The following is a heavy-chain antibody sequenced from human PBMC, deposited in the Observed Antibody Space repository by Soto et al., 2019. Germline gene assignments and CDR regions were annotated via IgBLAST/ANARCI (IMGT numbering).Heavy chain of an antibody. CDR3: ARTYRSSWSHFDY. V-gene: IGHV4-34*01. J-gene: IGHJ4*02. CDR2: INQSGST. CDR1: GGSFSGYY. D-gene: IGHD6-13*01. Sequence: QVQLQQWGAGLLKPSETLSLTCAVYGGSFSGYYWSWIRQPPGKGLEWIGEINQSGSTNYNPSLKSRVTISVDTSKNQFSLKLGAVTAADTAVYYCARTYRSSWSHFDYWGQGTLVTVSS.